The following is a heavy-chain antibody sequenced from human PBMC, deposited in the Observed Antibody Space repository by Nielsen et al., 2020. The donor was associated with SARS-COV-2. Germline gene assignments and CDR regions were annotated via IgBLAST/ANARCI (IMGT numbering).Heavy chain of an antibody. Sequence: SVKVSCKASGSTFSSFPITWVRQAPGQGLEWMGTIIPIFGTPHYAQKFQGRVTITADESTSTVYMDLSSLRSDDTAVYYCAREGKGCVSNNCYFKFWGRGTLVTVSS. D-gene: IGHD1-1*01. J-gene: IGHJ4*02. CDR3: AREGKGCVSNNCYFKF. V-gene: IGHV1-69*13. CDR1: GSTFSSFP. CDR2: IIPIFGTP.